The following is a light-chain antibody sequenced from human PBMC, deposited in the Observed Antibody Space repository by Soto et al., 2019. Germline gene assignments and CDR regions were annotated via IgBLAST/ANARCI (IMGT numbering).Light chain of an antibody. CDR3: GQFVSSPPRT. CDR1: QSVGDTF. Sequence: EIVLTQSPGTLSLSPGEKATLSCRASQSVGDTFLSWYQQKPGLAPRRLIYGVSNRATGIPDRFSGSGSGTDFILTISRLEPEDFALYYCGQFVSSPPRTFGQGTKVDIK. CDR2: GVS. J-gene: IGKJ1*01. V-gene: IGKV3-20*01.